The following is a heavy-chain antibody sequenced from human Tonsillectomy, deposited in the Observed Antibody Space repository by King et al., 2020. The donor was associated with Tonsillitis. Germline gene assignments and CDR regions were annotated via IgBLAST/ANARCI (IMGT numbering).Heavy chain of an antibody. D-gene: IGHD1-14*01. Sequence: VQLQQWGAGLLKPSETLSLTCAVYGGSFSGYYWSWIRQPPGKGLGWIGEINHSGITNNNPSLKSRVTISVDTSKNQFSLKLSSVTAADTAVYYCARVSRYHYYYYYYMDVWGKGTTVTVSS. J-gene: IGHJ6*03. CDR3: ARVSRYHYYYYYYMDV. CDR1: GGSFSGYY. V-gene: IGHV4-34*01. CDR2: INHSGIT.